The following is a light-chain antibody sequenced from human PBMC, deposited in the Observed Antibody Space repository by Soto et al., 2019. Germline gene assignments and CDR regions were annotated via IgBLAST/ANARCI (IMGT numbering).Light chain of an antibody. V-gene: IGLV2-14*01. J-gene: IGLJ1*01. CDR2: EVS. Sequence: QSALTQPASVSGSPRQSITISCTGTSSDIGGYNYVSWYQQHPGKAPKLMLYEVSNRPSGVSNRFSGSKSGNTASLTISGLQAADEADYYCNSYTSSSTLYVFGTGTKLTVL. CDR3: NSYTSSSTLYV. CDR1: SSDIGGYNY.